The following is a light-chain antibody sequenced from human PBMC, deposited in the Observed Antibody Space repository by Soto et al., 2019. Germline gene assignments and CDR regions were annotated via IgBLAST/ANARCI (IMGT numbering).Light chain of an antibody. V-gene: IGLV2-14*03. Sequence: QSVLTQPASVSGSPGQSITISCTGTSSDVGGYNYVSWYQQHPGKAPKLMICDVSNRPSGVSNRFSGSKSGNTASLTISGLQAEDEADYHCTSYTSSGTWVFGGGTQLTVL. CDR3: TSYTSSGTWV. CDR2: DVS. CDR1: SSDVGGYNY. J-gene: IGLJ3*02.